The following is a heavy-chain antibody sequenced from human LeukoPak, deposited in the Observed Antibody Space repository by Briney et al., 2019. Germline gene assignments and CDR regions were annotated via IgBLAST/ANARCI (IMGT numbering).Heavy chain of an antibody. Sequence: LETLSLTCTVSGGSISSYYWSWIRQPAGKGLEWIGRIYTSGSINYNPSLKSRVTMSVDTSKNQFSLKLSSVTAADTAVYYCARDMGRSAVAGTGHFDYWGQGTLVTVSS. CDR2: IYTSGSI. J-gene: IGHJ4*02. D-gene: IGHD6-19*01. CDR1: GGSISSYY. V-gene: IGHV4-4*07. CDR3: ARDMGRSAVAGTGHFDY.